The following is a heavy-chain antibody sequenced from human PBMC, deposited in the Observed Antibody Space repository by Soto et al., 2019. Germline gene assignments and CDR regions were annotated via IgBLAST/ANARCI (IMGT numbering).Heavy chain of an antibody. Sequence: EVQLVETGGGLIQPGGSLRLSCAASGFTVSSNYMSWVRQAPGKGLEWVSVIYSGGSTYYADSVKGRFTISRDNSKNTLYLQMNSLRAEDTAVYYCARDSGLYCSGGSRYGMDVWGQGTTVTVSS. J-gene: IGHJ6*02. CDR3: ARDSGLYCSGGSRYGMDV. D-gene: IGHD2-15*01. CDR2: IYSGGST. V-gene: IGHV3-53*02. CDR1: GFTVSSNY.